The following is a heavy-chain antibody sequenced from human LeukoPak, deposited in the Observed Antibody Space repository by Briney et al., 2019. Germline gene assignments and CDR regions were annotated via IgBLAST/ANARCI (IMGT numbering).Heavy chain of an antibody. D-gene: IGHD6-13*01. CDR2: ISAYNGNT. CDR3: ARDPSIAAAGTIDY. J-gene: IGHJ4*02. CDR1: GYTFTSYG. V-gene: IGHV1-18*01. Sequence: ASVKVSCKASGYTFTSYGISWVRQAPGQGLEWMGWISAYNGNTNYAQKLQGRVAMTADTSTSTAYMELRSLRSDDTAVYYCARDPSIAAAGTIDYWGQGTLVTVSS.